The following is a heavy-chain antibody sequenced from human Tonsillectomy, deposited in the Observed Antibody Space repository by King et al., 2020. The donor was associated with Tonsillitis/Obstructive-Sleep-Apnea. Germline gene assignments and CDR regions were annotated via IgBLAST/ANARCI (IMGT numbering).Heavy chain of an antibody. Sequence: QLVQSGAEVKKPGASVKVSCMAAGYTFTSYSMHWVRQAPGQGLECMGIINPIAGSTSYAQKFQGRVTMTGDTSTTTVYMELGSLRSEDTAVYYCAGGPTRGYFDYWGQGTLVTVSS. CDR2: INPIAGST. CDR3: AGGPTRGYFDY. J-gene: IGHJ4*02. D-gene: IGHD3-16*01. CDR1: GYTFTSYS. V-gene: IGHV1-46*01.